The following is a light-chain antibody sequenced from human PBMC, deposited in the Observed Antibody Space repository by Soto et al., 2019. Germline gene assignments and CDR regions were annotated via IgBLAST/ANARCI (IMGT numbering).Light chain of an antibody. Sequence: QSVLTQPRSMSGAPGQSVTISCIGTSSDVGGYNYVSWYQQHPGRAPKVMIYDVSKRPSGVPDRFSGSKSGNTASLTISGLQAEDEADYYCCSYAGSYTYVFGTGTKVTVL. CDR3: CSYAGSYTYV. J-gene: IGLJ1*01. V-gene: IGLV2-11*01. CDR1: SSDVGGYNY. CDR2: DVS.